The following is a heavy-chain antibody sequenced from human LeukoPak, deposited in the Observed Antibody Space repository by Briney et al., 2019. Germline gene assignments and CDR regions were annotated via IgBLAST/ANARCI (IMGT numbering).Heavy chain of an antibody. CDR3: ARAYYHGSGSYYNWIY. CDR1: GYSFDIYW. V-gene: IGHV5-51*01. J-gene: IGHJ4*02. CDR2: IYPGDSDT. Sequence: GESLKISCKASGYSFDIYWIAWVRQMPGKGLEWMGVIYPGDSDTKYKPSFQGQVTISADKSISTAYLQWSSLKASDTAMYYCARAYYHGSGSYYNWIYWGQETQVTVSS. D-gene: IGHD3-10*01.